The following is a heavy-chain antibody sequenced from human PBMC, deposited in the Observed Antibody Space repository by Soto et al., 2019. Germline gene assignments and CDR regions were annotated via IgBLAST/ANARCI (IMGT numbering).Heavy chain of an antibody. D-gene: IGHD6-13*01. CDR2: ISGSGGST. Sequence: EVQLLESGGGLVQPGGSLRLSCAASGFTFSSYAMNWVRQAPGKGLEWVSVISGSGGSTYYADSVKGRFTISRDNSKNTLYLQMNSLRAEDTAVYYCARRSISWYFDYWGQGTLVTVSS. CDR1: GFTFSSYA. J-gene: IGHJ4*02. V-gene: IGHV3-23*01. CDR3: ARRSISWYFDY.